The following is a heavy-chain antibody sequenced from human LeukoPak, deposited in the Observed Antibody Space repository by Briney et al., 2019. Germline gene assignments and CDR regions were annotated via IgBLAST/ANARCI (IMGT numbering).Heavy chain of an antibody. V-gene: IGHV4-59*01. CDR1: GVSISSFY. Sequence: SETLSLTCTVSGVSISSFYWSWVRQPPGRGLEWSGYIYDSGSTNYNPSLKIRVTISVDTSKNQFSLKLSSVTAADTAVYYCTRDSYDILTGYYTGQNSWGQGTLVTVSS. CDR3: TRDSYDILTGYYTGQNS. J-gene: IGHJ4*02. D-gene: IGHD3-9*01. CDR2: IYDSGST.